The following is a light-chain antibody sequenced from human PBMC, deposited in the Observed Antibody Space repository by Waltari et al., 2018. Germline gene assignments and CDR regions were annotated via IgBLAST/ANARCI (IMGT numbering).Light chain of an antibody. CDR3: QQTYSTSL. CDR2: AAI. CDR1: QNINTY. J-gene: IGKJ2*01. V-gene: IGKV1-39*01. Sequence: DMQMKQSPSSLSASVGDRITISCRASQNINTYIKWYQQKPGKAPKLLIYAAINLQSGVPARFRGSGSGTDFSLTISSLQPEDSATYYCQQTYSTSLFGQGTKLEIK.